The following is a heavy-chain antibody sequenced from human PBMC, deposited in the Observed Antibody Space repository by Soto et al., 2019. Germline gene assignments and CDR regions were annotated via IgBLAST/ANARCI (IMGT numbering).Heavy chain of an antibody. J-gene: IGHJ4*02. CDR1: GGSISSGDYY. CDR3: VREVGRPYDSSGYYLDY. Sequence: QVQLQESGPGLVKPSQTLSLTCTVSGGSISSGDYYWSWIRQPPGKGLEWIGYIYYSGSTYHNPYLKNRVTISVDTSKNQFSLKLSSVTAADTAVYYCVREVGRPYDSSGYYLDYWGQGTLVTVSS. V-gene: IGHV4-30-4*01. D-gene: IGHD3-22*01. CDR2: IYYSGST.